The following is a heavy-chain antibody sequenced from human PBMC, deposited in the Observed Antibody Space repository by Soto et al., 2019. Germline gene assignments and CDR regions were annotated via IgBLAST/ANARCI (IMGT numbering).Heavy chain of an antibody. CDR2: ISGSGDST. CDR1: GFTFSSYA. Sequence: PGGSLRLSCAASGFTFSSYAMSWVRQAPGKGLKWVSAISGSGDSTYDADSVKGRFTFSRDNSKNTLYLQMNSLRAEDTAVYYCAKGIYSYGYNSFDYWSQGTLVTVSS. D-gene: IGHD5-18*01. V-gene: IGHV3-23*01. J-gene: IGHJ4*02. CDR3: AKGIYSYGYNSFDY.